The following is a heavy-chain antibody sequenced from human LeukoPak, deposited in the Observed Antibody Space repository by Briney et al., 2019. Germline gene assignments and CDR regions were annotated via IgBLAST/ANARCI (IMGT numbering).Heavy chain of an antibody. J-gene: IGHJ3*02. V-gene: IGHV1-2*06. CDR1: GYTFTGYY. Sequence: ASVKVSCKASGYTFTGYYMHWVRQAPGQGLEWMGRINPNSGGTNYAQKFQGRVTMTRDTSISTAYMELSRLRSDDTAVYYCARVYDSSGYYYDRHAFDIWGQGTMVTVSS. CDR2: INPNSGGT. D-gene: IGHD3-22*01. CDR3: ARVYDSSGYYYDRHAFDI.